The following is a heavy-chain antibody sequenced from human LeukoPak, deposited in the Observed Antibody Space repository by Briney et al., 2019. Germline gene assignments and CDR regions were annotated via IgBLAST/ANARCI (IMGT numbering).Heavy chain of an antibody. CDR3: AREGFEYCSSTSCYAYYFDY. V-gene: IGHV4-4*07. D-gene: IGHD2-2*01. Sequence: SETLSLTCTVSGGSISSYYWSWIRQPAGKGLEWIGRIYTSGSTNYNPSLKSRVTMSVDTSKNQFSLKLSSVTAADTAVYYCAREGFEYCSSTSCYAYYFDYWGQGTLVTVSS. CDR2: IYTSGST. J-gene: IGHJ4*02. CDR1: GGSISSYY.